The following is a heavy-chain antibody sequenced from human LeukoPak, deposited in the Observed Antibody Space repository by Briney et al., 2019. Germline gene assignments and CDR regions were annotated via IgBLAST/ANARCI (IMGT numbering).Heavy chain of an antibody. CDR1: GYTCTSYG. CDR2: INANSGGT. D-gene: IGHD1-26*01. CDR3: ARDVSSTPNWEFDY. J-gene: IGHJ4*02. V-gene: IGHV1-2*06. Sequence: ASVKVSCKASGYTCTSYGISWVRQAPGQGLEWMGRINANSGGTEYEQKFQGRVTMTRDTSISTAYVEVNWLISDDTAIYYCARDVSSTPNWEFDYWGQGTLVTVSS.